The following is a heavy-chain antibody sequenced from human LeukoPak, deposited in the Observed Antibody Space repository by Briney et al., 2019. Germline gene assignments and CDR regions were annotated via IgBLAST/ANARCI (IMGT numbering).Heavy chain of an antibody. CDR3: AREDEVVTRDNWFDP. CDR1: GYTFTSYD. V-gene: IGHV1-8*01. J-gene: IGHJ5*02. D-gene: IGHD4-23*01. Sequence: GASVKVSCKASGYTFTSYDINWVRQATGQGLEWMGWMNPNSGNTGYAQKFQGRVTMTRDTSISTAYMELSRLRSDDTAVYYCAREDEVVTRDNWFDPWGQGTLVTVSS. CDR2: MNPNSGNT.